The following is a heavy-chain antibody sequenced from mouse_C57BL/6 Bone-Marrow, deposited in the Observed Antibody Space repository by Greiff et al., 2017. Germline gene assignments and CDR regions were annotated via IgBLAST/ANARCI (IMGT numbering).Heavy chain of an antibody. Sequence: EVQRVESGGGLVKPGGSLKLSCAASGFTFSDYGMHWVRQAPEKGLEWVAYISSGSSTIYYADTVKGRFTISRDNAKNTLFLQMTSLRSEDAAMYYCSRRRITDLYYAMEYWGQGTSVTVSS. CDR1: GFTFSDYG. CDR3: SRRRITDLYYAMEY. J-gene: IGHJ4*01. D-gene: IGHD2-4*01. CDR2: ISSGSSTI. V-gene: IGHV5-17*01.